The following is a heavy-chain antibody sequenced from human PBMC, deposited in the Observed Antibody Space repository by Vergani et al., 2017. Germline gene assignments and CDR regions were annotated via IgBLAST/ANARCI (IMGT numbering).Heavy chain of an antibody. CDR1: GFTFSSYS. V-gene: IGHV3-21*01. J-gene: IGHJ4*02. CDR2: ISSSSSYI. Sequence: EVQLVESGGGLVKPGGSLRLSCAASGFTFSSYSMNWVRQAPGKGLEWVSSISSSSSYIYYADSVKGRFTISRDNAKNSLYLQMNSLRVEDTAIYYCAKKGSYGDYAEDWGQGTLVTVSS. D-gene: IGHD4-17*01. CDR3: AKKGSYGDYAED.